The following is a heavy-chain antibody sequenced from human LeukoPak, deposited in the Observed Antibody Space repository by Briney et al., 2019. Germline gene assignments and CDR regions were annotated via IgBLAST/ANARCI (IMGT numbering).Heavy chain of an antibody. CDR3: ARDPTYYYGSGSYFDY. CDR1: GYTFTGYY. Sequence: ASVKVSCKASGYTFTGYYMHWVRQAPGQGLEWMGWINPNSGGTNYAQKFQGRVTMTRDTSISTAYMELSRLRPDDTAVYYCARDPTYYYGSGSYFDYWGQGTLVTVSS. J-gene: IGHJ4*02. D-gene: IGHD3-10*01. V-gene: IGHV1-2*02. CDR2: INPNSGGT.